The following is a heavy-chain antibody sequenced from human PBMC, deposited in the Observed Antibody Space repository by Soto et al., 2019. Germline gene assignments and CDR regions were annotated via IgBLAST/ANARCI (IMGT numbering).Heavy chain of an antibody. Sequence: QVQLQESGPGLVKPSETLSLTCTVSGGSISSYYWSWIRQPPGKGLEWIGYIYYSGSTNYNPSLNSRVTISVDTSKNQFSLKLSSVTAADTAVYYCARLYGSCFDYWGQGTLVTVSS. J-gene: IGHJ4*02. CDR2: IYYSGST. D-gene: IGHD3-10*01. CDR3: ARLYGSCFDY. CDR1: GGSISSYY. V-gene: IGHV4-59*08.